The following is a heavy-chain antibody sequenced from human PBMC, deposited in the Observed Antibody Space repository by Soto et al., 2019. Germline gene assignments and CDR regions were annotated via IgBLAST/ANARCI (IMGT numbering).Heavy chain of an antibody. CDR1: GFTFSSYW. D-gene: IGHD3-22*01. CDR2: IKQDGSEK. Sequence: EVQLVESGGGLVQPGGSLRLSCAASGFTFSSYWMSWVRQAPGKGLEWVANIKQDGSEKYYVDSVKGRFTISRDNAKNSLYLQKNSLRAEETAVYYCAREGWETDYYDSSGYYFYWGQGTLVTVSS. J-gene: IGHJ4*02. V-gene: IGHV3-7*05. CDR3: AREGWETDYYDSSGYYFY.